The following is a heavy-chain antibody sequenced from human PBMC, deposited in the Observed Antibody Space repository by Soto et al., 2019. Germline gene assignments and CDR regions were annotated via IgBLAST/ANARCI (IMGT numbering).Heavy chain of an antibody. Sequence: SETLSLTCTVSGGSISSSSYYWGWIRQPPGKGLEWIGSIYCSGSTYYNPSLKSRVTISVDTSKNLFSLKLSCLTAADTAVYYCARHRPRPDWNDVWDYGMDVWGQGTTVTVSS. D-gene: IGHD1-1*01. V-gene: IGHV4-39*01. CDR3: ARHRPRPDWNDVWDYGMDV. J-gene: IGHJ6*02. CDR2: IYCSGST. CDR1: GGSISSSSYY.